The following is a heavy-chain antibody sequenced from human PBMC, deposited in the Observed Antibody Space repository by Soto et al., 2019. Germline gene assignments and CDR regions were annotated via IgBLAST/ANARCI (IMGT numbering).Heavy chain of an antibody. J-gene: IGHJ6*02. CDR1: GYTFTRYY. Sequence: QVQLVQSGAEVKKPGASVKVSCKASGYTFTRYYMHWVRQAPGQGLEWMGIINPSGGSTSYAQKFQGRVTMNRDTSTSTVYMELSSLRSEDTAVYYCARVLAPYDFWSGSGDDGMDVWGQGTTVTVSS. V-gene: IGHV1-46*01. CDR3: ARVLAPYDFWSGSGDDGMDV. CDR2: INPSGGST. D-gene: IGHD3-3*01.